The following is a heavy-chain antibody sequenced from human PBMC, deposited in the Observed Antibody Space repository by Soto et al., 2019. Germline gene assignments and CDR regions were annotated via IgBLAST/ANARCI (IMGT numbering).Heavy chain of an antibody. CDR1: GYTFTSYA. J-gene: IGHJ4*02. D-gene: IGHD6-19*01. CDR2: INAGNGNT. CDR3: ARDFPRGIAVAGPRGIDY. V-gene: IGHV1-3*01. Sequence: GASVKVSCKACGYTFTSYAMHWVRQAPGQRHEWMGWINAGNGNTKYSQKFQGRVTITRDTSASTAYMELSRLRSEDTAVYYCARDFPRGIAVAGPRGIDYWGQGTLVTVSS.